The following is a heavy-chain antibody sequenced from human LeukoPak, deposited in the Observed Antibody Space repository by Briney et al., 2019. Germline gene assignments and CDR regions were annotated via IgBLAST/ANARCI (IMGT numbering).Heavy chain of an antibody. V-gene: IGHV3-23*01. Sequence: GGSLRLSCVASGFSFDDYAMHWVRQAPGKGLEWVSAISGSGGSTYYADSVKGRFTISRDNSKNTLYLQMNSLRAEDTAVYYCAKDKSYVDLFDYWGQGTLVTVSS. CDR2: ISGSGGST. CDR1: GFSFDDYA. CDR3: AKDKSYVDLFDY. D-gene: IGHD1-26*01. J-gene: IGHJ4*02.